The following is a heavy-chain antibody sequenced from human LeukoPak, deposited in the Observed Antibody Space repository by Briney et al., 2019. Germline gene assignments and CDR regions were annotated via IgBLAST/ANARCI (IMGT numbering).Heavy chain of an antibody. D-gene: IGHD2-15*01. V-gene: IGHV3-21*04. CDR2: ISSSSSYI. Sequence: PGGSLRLSCAASGFTFSSYSMNWVRQAPGKGLEWVSSISSSSSYIYYADSVKGRFTISRDNAKNSLYLQMNSLRAEDTALYYCEKDIGPHYYYGMDVWGQGTTVTVSS. CDR3: EKDIGPHYYYGMDV. CDR1: GFTFSSYS. J-gene: IGHJ6*02.